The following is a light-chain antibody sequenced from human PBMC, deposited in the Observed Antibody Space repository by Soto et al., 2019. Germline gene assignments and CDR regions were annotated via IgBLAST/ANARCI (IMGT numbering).Light chain of an antibody. CDR2: DAS. Sequence: TTSPYTVSLSPGARATLSCRASRSLDIWLAWHQQKPGKAPKLLIYDASTLASGVPSRFSGSGSGTKFTLTISSLQPDDFATYYCQEYNSYSATFGQGTKVDIK. J-gene: IGKJ1*01. V-gene: IGKV1-5*01. CDR3: QEYNSYSAT. CDR1: RSLDIW.